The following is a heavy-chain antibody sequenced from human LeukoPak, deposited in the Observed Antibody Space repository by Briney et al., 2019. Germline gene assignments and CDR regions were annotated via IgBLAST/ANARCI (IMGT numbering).Heavy chain of an antibody. V-gene: IGHV4-4*07. D-gene: IGHD3-10*01. CDR2: VSTSLTT. Sequence: ETSETLSLTCTVSGVSASSGYWSWIRQPAGKGLEWLGRVSTSLTTYYNPSLKSRVTMSLDTSENQFSLKLTSVTAADTAVYYCAGGYGSGSSSAWAKETLVT. J-gene: IGHJ5*02. CDR3: AGGYGSGSSSA. CDR1: GVSASSGY.